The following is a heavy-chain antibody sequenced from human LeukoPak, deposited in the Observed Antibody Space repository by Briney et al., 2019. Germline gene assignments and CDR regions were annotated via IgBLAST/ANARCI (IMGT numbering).Heavy chain of an antibody. V-gene: IGHV4-38-2*01. D-gene: IGHD7-27*01. J-gene: IGHJ4*02. CDR3: ARVWGTATFNY. Sequence: SQTLSLTCAVSGYSISSGYYWGWIRQPPGQGLEWIGSIYHSGSTYYNPSLKSRVTISVDTSKNQFSLKLSSVTAADTAVYYCARVWGTATFNYWGQGTLVTVSS. CDR2: IYHSGST. CDR1: GYSISSGYY.